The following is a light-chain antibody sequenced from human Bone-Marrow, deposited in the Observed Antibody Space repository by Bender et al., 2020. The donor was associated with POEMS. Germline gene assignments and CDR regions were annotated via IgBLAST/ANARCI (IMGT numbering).Light chain of an antibody. CDR2: SSH. V-gene: IGLV1-44*01. CDR1: SSNIGAHA. J-gene: IGLJ3*02. CDR3: AVWDDSLNGWV. Sequence: QSVLTQPPSASGTPGQRVTISCSGGSSNIGAHAVNWYQHLPGPAPPLLIYSSHRRPSEVPDRFSGSRSGTSASLAISGLQSEDEADYYCAVWDDSLNGWVFGGGTKLTVL.